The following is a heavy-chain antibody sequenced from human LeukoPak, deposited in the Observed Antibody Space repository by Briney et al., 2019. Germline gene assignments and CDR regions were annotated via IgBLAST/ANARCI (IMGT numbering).Heavy chain of an antibody. CDR3: ARWANGNDY. J-gene: IGHJ4*02. Sequence: GASVKVSCKTSGYTFPSYGISWVRQAPGQGLEWMGWITPYNGNTNYAQNLQDRVTMTTDTSTSTAYMELRSLRSDDTAVYYCARWANGNDYWGQGTLVTVSS. D-gene: IGHD5-12*01. V-gene: IGHV1-18*01. CDR1: GYTFPSYG. CDR2: ITPYNGNT.